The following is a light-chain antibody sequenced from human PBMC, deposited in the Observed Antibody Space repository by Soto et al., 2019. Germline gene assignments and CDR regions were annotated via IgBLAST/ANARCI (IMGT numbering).Light chain of an antibody. V-gene: IGLV2-23*02. J-gene: IGLJ1*01. CDR3: CSYAGSSTYG. Sequence: QSVLTQPASVSGSPGQSITISCTGTRSDVGSNNLVSWYQQHPGKAPKLMIYEVSKRPSGVSNRFSGSKSGNTASLTISGLQAEDEADYYCCSYAGSSTYGFGTGTKVTVL. CDR1: RSDVGSNNL. CDR2: EVS.